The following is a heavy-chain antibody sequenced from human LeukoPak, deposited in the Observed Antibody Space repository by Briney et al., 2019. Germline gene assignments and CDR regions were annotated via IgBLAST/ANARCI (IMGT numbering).Heavy chain of an antibody. CDR3: ARDATYSNWFDP. J-gene: IGHJ5*02. D-gene: IGHD4-11*01. Sequence: SETLSLTCTVSGGSIRTDYWSWIRQPAGQGLEWIGRISSSGRTNYNPALKSRVTMSVDTSRNQFSLKLISVTAADTAVYYCARDATYSNWFDPWGQGTLVTVSS. CDR2: ISSSGRT. V-gene: IGHV4-4*07. CDR1: GGSIRTDY.